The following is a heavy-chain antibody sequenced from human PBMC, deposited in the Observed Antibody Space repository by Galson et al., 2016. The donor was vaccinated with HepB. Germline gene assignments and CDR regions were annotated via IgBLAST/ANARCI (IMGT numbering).Heavy chain of an antibody. Sequence: QSGAEVKKPGDSLKISCKGSGNTFSSYWIAWVRQMPGKGLELMGVIFPGDSDTRYSPSFQGQVTISADKSISTAYLQWSSLKASDTAMYYCARRHGYSYINSWGRGTLVTVSS. D-gene: IGHD5-24*01. V-gene: IGHV5-51*01. J-gene: IGHJ4*02. CDR1: GNTFSSYW. CDR3: ARRHGYSYINS. CDR2: IFPGDSDT.